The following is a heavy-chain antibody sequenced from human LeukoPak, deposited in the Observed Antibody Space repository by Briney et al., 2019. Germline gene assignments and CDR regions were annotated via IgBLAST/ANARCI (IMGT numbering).Heavy chain of an antibody. D-gene: IGHD3-9*01. CDR1: GGSFSGYY. CDR3: ARNFDWNWFDP. Sequence: SETLSLTCAVYGGSFSGYYWSWIRQPPGKGLEWIGEINHSGSTNYNPSLKSRVTISVDTSKNQFSLKPSSVTAADTAVYYCARNFDWNWFDPWGQGTLVTVSS. CDR2: INHSGST. V-gene: IGHV4-34*01. J-gene: IGHJ5*02.